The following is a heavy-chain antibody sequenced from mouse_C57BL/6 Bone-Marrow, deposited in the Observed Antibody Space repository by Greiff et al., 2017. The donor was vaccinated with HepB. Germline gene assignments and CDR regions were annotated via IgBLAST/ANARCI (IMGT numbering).Heavy chain of an antibody. Sequence: VHVKQSGAELVRPGASVKLSCTASGFNIKDDYMHWVKQRPEQGLEWVGWIDPENGDTEYASKFQGKATITADTSSNTAYLQLSSLTSEDTAVYYCTVYGYDDWGTGTTVTVSS. CDR1: GFNIKDDY. CDR2: IDPENGDT. CDR3: TVYGYDD. D-gene: IGHD2-2*01. V-gene: IGHV14-4*01. J-gene: IGHJ1*03.